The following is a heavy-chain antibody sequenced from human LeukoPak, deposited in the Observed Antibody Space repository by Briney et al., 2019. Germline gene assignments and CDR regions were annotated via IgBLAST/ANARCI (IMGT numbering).Heavy chain of an antibody. D-gene: IGHD6-6*01. CDR1: GYTFTGYY. J-gene: IGHJ6*03. CDR3: ARGEQLVDYYYYMDV. Sequence: ASVKVSRKASGYTFTGYYMHWVRQAPGQGLEWMGWINPNSGGTNYAQKFQGRVTMTRDTSISTAYMELSRLRSDDTAVYYCARGEQLVDYYYYMDVWGKGTTVTVSS. V-gene: IGHV1-2*02. CDR2: INPNSGGT.